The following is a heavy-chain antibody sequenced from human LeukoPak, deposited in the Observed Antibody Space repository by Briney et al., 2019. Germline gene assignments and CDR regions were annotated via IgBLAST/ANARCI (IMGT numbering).Heavy chain of an antibody. CDR2: IRYDGSNK. Sequence: GGSLRPSCAASGFTFSSYGMHWVRQAPGKGLEWVAFIRYDGSNKYYADSVKGRFTISRDNSKNTLYLQMNSLRAEDTAVYYCAKLGYDFWSGYSPFDYWGQGTLVTVSS. D-gene: IGHD3-3*01. CDR1: GFTFSSYG. V-gene: IGHV3-30*02. CDR3: AKLGYDFWSGYSPFDY. J-gene: IGHJ4*02.